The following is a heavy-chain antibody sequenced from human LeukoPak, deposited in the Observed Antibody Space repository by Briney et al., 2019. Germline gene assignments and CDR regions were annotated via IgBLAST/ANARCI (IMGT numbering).Heavy chain of an antibody. V-gene: IGHV6-1*01. CDR2: TYYRSKWYT. J-gene: IGHJ4*02. CDR1: GDSVSSNSAA. D-gene: IGHD1-1*01. Sequence: SQTLSLTCVISGDSVSSNSAAWNWIRQSPSRGLEWLGRTYYRSKWYTYYAASVKSRIAINRDTSKNQFSLQLNSVTPEDTAVYYCARSTGPIDHWGQGTLVTVSS. CDR3: ARSTGPIDH.